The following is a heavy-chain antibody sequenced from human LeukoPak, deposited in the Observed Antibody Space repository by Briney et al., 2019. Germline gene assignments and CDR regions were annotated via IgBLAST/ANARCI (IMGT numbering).Heavy chain of an antibody. Sequence: PPETLSLTCTVSGGSVSSSEHYWGWIRQTPGKGLEWIGYIYYRGTTYTSTSLKSRVPMSLDLSTNQFSLRLTSVTAADAAVYFCARADCGGGNCYLPLYDSWGPGTRVIVAS. CDR3: ARADCGGGNCYLPLYDS. J-gene: IGHJ4*02. CDR1: GGSVSSSEHY. V-gene: IGHV4-30-4*01. CDR2: IYYRGTT. D-gene: IGHD2-15*01.